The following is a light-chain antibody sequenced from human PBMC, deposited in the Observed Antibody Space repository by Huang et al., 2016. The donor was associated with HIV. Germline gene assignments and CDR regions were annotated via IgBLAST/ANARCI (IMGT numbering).Light chain of an antibody. J-gene: IGKJ4*01. CDR1: QSVLYSSNNNNY. CDR2: WAS. V-gene: IGKV4-1*01. CDR3: QQYYSSPLT. Sequence: DIVMTQSPDSLAVSLGERATINCKSSQSVLYSSNNNNYLAWYQQKPGQPPKLLIYWASTRESGVPDRFSGSGSETDFTLTSSSLQAEDVAVYYCQQYYSSPLTFGGGTKVEIK.